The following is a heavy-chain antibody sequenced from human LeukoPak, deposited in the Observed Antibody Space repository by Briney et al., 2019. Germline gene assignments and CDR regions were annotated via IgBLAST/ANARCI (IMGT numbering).Heavy chain of an antibody. CDR2: INHRGST. CDR3: ARDKYYDSSGYTDY. Sequence: KTSETLSLTCAVYGGSFSGYYWSWIRQPPGKGLEWIGEINHRGSTNYNPSLKSRVTISVDTSKNQFSLKLSSVTAADTAVYYCARDKYYDSSGYTDYWGQGTLVTVSS. V-gene: IGHV4-34*01. J-gene: IGHJ4*02. CDR1: GGSFSGYY. D-gene: IGHD3-22*01.